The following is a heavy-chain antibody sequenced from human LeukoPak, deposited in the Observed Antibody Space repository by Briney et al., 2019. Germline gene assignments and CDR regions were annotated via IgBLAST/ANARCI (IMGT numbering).Heavy chain of an antibody. CDR3: ARVISSGWYYFDY. D-gene: IGHD6-19*01. CDR1: GYSISTGYY. V-gene: IGHV4-38-2*02. Sequence: SETLSLTCTVSGYSISTGYYWDWIRQPPGKGLEWIGTFYHGGSTYYNPSLKSRVTISVDTSKNQFSLNLTSVTAADTAVYYCARVISSGWYYFDYWGQGTLVTVSS. J-gene: IGHJ4*02. CDR2: FYHGGST.